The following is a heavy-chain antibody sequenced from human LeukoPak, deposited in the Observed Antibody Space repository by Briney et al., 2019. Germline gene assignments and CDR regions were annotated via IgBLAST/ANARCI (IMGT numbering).Heavy chain of an antibody. CDR1: GGSFSGYY. CDR2: INHSGST. CDR3: ARLDHDQDGSGSYWIDY. Sequence: SETLSLTCAVYGGSFSGYYWSWIRQPPGKGLEWIGEINHSGSTNYNPSLKSRVTISVDTSKNQFSLKLSSVTAADTAVYYCARLDHDQDGSGSYWIDYWGQGTLVTVSS. J-gene: IGHJ4*02. V-gene: IGHV4-34*01. D-gene: IGHD3-10*01.